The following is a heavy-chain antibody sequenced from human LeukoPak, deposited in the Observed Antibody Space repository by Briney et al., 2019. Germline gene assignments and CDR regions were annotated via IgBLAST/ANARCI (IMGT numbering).Heavy chain of an antibody. CDR1: GFTFSSYA. Sequence: PGGSLRLSCAASGFTFSSYAMSWVRQAPGKGLEWVSAISGSGGSTYYADSVKGRFTISRDNSKNTLYLQMNGVKAEDTAVYYCAKGRDSSSWTVPFDPWGQGTLVTVSS. V-gene: IGHV3-23*01. CDR2: ISGSGGST. J-gene: IGHJ5*02. CDR3: AKGRDSSSWTVPFDP. D-gene: IGHD6-13*01.